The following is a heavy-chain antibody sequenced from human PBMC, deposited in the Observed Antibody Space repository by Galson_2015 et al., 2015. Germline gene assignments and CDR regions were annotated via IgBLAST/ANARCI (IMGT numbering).Heavy chain of an antibody. V-gene: IGHV3-11*01. D-gene: IGHD2-8*02. Sequence: SLRLSCAASGCTFSDYYMSWIRQAPGKGLEWVSYISASSTTKYYAGSVKGRFTISRDNAKNSLYLQMKSLRAEDTAVYHCARSLYWNHAGDVDYWGQGTLVTVSS. J-gene: IGHJ4*02. CDR3: ARSLYWNHAGDVDY. CDR2: ISASSTTK. CDR1: GCTFSDYY.